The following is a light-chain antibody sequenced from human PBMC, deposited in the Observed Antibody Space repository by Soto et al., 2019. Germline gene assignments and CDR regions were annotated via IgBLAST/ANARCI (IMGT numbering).Light chain of an antibody. J-gene: IGKJ1*01. CDR1: QSISIY. CDR3: LQDYNYPRT. V-gene: IGKV1-6*01. CDR2: RAS. Sequence: IQMTQSPSSLSASIGDRVTITCRASQSISIYLNWYQQKPGKAPKLLIYRASSLQSGVPSRFSGSGSGTDFTLTISSLQPEDFATYYCLQDYNYPRTFGQGTKVDIK.